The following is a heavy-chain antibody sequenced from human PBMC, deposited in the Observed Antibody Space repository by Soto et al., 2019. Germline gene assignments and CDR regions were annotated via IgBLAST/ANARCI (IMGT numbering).Heavy chain of an antibody. J-gene: IGHJ4*02. CDR1: GYTFTSYG. CDR3: AKALGELSPESFDY. Sequence: GASVKVSCKASGYTFTSYGISWVRQAPGQGLEWMGWISAYNGNTNYAQKLQGRVTMTTDTSTSTAYMELRSLRAEDTAVYYCAKALGELSPESFDYWGQGILVTVSS. CDR2: ISAYNGNT. D-gene: IGHD3-16*02. V-gene: IGHV1-18*01.